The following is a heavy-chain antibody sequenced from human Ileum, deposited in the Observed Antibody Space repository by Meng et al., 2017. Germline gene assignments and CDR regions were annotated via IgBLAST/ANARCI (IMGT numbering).Heavy chain of an antibody. CDR1: GFTFDDYA. CDR2: INCNGGYI. V-gene: IGHV3-9*01. J-gene: IGHJ4*02. Sequence: SLKISCAASGFTFDDYAMPWVRQAPGKGLEWVSGINCNGGYIGYADSVRGRFTISRDNAKNTLDLQMNRLRAEDTALYYCAKGIASGWSRLCDYWGQGTLVTVSS. CDR3: AKGIASGWSRLCDY. D-gene: IGHD6-19*01.